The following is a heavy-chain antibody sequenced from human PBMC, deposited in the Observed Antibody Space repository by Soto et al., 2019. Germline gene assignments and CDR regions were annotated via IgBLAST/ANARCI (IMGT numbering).Heavy chain of an antibody. J-gene: IGHJ4*02. CDR2: IIPIFGTA. V-gene: IGHV1-69*13. CDR1: GGTFSSYA. Sequence: AASVKVSCKASGGTFSSYAISWVRQAPGQGLEWMGGIIPIFGTANYAQKFQGRVTITADESTSTAYMELSSLRSEDTAVYYCARGAWLRTFDYWGQGTLVTVSS. CDR3: ARGAWLRTFDY. D-gene: IGHD6-19*01.